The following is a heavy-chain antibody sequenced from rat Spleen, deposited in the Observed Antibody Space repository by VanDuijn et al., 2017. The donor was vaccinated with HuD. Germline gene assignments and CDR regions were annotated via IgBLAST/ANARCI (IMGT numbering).Heavy chain of an antibody. Sequence: EVQLVESDGGLVQPGRSLKLSCAASGFTFSDYYMAWVRQAPTKGLERVATISSAGGRNFCRDSVKGRFTISRDNAKSTLYLQMDSLRSEDTATYYCARRGMGLGAGFDYWGQGVMVTVSS. CDR2: ISSAGGRN. CDR3: ARRGMGLGAGFDY. J-gene: IGHJ2*01. D-gene: IGHD5-1*01. V-gene: IGHV5-29*01. CDR1: GFTFSDYY.